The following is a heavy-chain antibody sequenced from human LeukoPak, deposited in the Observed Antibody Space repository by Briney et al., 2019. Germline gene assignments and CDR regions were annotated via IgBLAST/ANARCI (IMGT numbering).Heavy chain of an antibody. D-gene: IGHD4-23*01. CDR2: IYYSGST. CDR1: GGSISSGGYY. Sequence: SETLSLTCTVSGGSISSGGYYWSWIRQHPGKGLEWLGYIYYSGSTYYNPSLKSRVTISVYTSKNQFSLKRSSVTAADTAVYYCAREVDGGTNWFDPWGQGTLVTVSS. CDR3: AREVDGGTNWFDP. J-gene: IGHJ5*02. V-gene: IGHV4-31*03.